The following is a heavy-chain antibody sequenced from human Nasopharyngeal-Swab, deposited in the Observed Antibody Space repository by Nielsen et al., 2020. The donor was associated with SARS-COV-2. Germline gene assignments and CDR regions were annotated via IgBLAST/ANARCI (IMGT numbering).Heavy chain of an antibody. D-gene: IGHD2-15*01. CDR1: GFSFSSYD. CDR3: TRGLHGIDY. CDR2: IGTVGDT. J-gene: IGHJ4*02. Sequence: GGSLRLSCAASGFSFSSYDMHWARQATGKGLEWVSSIGTVGDTYYPGSVKGRFTISREDAKNSFFLQMNSLRAEDTAVYYCTRGLHGIDYWGQGTLVTVSS. V-gene: IGHV3-13*01.